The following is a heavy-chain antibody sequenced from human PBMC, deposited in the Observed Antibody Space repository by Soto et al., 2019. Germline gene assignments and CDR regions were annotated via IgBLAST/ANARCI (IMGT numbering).Heavy chain of an antibody. CDR3: TTWRRETCCTSVSCDGDGAY. CDR2: IKSCTDGGRV. D-gene: IGHD2-8*02. Sequence: ESGGALVKPGESLTLSCAASGFTFNSAWMTWVRQAPGTGREWVGRIKSCTDGGRVDTAAPVQGRFTIARAHSKNTFDLQMNSLKSEDTAVYYCTTWRRETCCTSVSCDGDGAYWGQGTLVTVSS. CDR1: GFTFNSAW. V-gene: IGHV3-15*02. J-gene: IGHJ4*02.